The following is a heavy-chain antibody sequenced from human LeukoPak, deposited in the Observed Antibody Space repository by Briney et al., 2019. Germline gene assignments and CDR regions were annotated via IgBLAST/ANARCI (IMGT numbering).Heavy chain of an antibody. CDR1: GYTFTGYY. CDR3: ARDRTDYYDSNAYYPNWFDP. CDR2: ITPNSGGT. V-gene: IGHV1-2*02. Sequence: ASVKVSCKASGYTFTGYYIHWVRQAPAQGLEWMGWITPNSGGTNYAQKFQGRVTMTRDTSISTVYMELSRLRSDDTAVYYCARDRTDYYDSNAYYPNWFDPWGQGTLVTVSS. D-gene: IGHD3-22*01. J-gene: IGHJ5*02.